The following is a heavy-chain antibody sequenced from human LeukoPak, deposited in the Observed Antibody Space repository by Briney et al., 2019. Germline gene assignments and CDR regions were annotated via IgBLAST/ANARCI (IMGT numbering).Heavy chain of an antibody. D-gene: IGHD6-13*01. J-gene: IGHJ4*02. Sequence: PSETLSLTCTVSGGSISSYYWSWIRQPPGKGLEWIGYIYYSGSTNYNPSLKSRVTISVDTSKNQFSLKLSSVTAADTAVYYCARASSSWYPPLLYFDYWGQGTLVTVSS. CDR3: ARASSSWYPPLLYFDY. CDR1: GGSISSYY. V-gene: IGHV4-59*01. CDR2: IYYSGST.